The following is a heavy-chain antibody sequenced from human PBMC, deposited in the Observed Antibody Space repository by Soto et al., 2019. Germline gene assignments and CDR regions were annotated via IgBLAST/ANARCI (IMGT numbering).Heavy chain of an antibody. CDR1: GYSFTSYW. J-gene: IGHJ3*02. V-gene: IGHV5-10-1*01. Sequence: PGESLKISCKGSGYSFTSYWISWVRQMPGKGLEWMGRIDPSDSYTNYSPSFQGHVTISADKSISTAYLQWSSLKASDTAMYYCARHLKGYSSGWYSLGAFDIWGQGTMVTVS. CDR2: IDPSDSYT. CDR3: ARHLKGYSSGWYSLGAFDI. D-gene: IGHD6-19*01.